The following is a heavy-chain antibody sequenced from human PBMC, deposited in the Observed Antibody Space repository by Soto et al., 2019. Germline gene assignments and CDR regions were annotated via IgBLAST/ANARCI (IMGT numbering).Heavy chain of an antibody. CDR2: TYYRSKWYN. Sequence: PLQTLSLTCAISGDSVSSNSAAWNWIRQSPSRGLEWLGRTYYRSKWYNDYAVSVKSRITINPDTSKNQFSLQLNSVTPEDTAVYYCAGETDTIFGVVLMYYGMDVWGQGTTVTVSS. V-gene: IGHV6-1*01. J-gene: IGHJ6*02. CDR1: GDSVSSNSAA. D-gene: IGHD3-3*01. CDR3: AGETDTIFGVVLMYYGMDV.